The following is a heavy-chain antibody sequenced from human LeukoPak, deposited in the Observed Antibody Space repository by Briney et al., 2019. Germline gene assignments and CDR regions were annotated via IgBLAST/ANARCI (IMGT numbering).Heavy chain of an antibody. CDR2: ISGSGGST. CDR1: GFTVSNTY. Sequence: GGSLRLSCAVSGFTVSNTYMSWVRQAPGKGLGWVSAISGSGGSTYYADSVKGRFTISRDNSKNTLYLQMNSLRAEDTAVYYCAKKQGYSYQYYFDYWGQGTLVTVSS. V-gene: IGHV3-23*01. D-gene: IGHD5-18*01. CDR3: AKKQGYSYQYYFDY. J-gene: IGHJ4*02.